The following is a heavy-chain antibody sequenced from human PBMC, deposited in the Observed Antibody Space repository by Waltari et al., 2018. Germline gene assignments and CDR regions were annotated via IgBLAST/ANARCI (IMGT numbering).Heavy chain of an antibody. CDR1: GFTFRNAW. V-gene: IGHV3-15*01. CDR3: TTDPLGP. CDR2: IKSQSDGGTR. J-gene: IGHJ5*02. Sequence: EAQFVESGGGLVKPGGSLRLSCTASGFTFRNAWMSWVRQAPGKGPEWVGRIKSQSDGGTRDYAAPVKGRFSISREDSKNLMFLQMNSLTIEDTAVYYCTTDPLGPWGQGTLVTVSS.